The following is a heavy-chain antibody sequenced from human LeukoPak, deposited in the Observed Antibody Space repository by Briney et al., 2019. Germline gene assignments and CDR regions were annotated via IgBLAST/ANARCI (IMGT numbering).Heavy chain of an antibody. J-gene: IGHJ6*04. CDR2: INHSGST. CDR1: GGSFSGYY. V-gene: IGHV4-34*01. Sequence: SETLSLTCAVYGGSFSGYYWSCIRQPPGKGLEWIGEINHSGSTNYNPSLKSRVTISVDTSKNQFSLKLSSVTAADTAVYYCARGSWFGRGMDVWGKGTTVTVSS. D-gene: IGHD3-10*01. CDR3: ARGSWFGRGMDV.